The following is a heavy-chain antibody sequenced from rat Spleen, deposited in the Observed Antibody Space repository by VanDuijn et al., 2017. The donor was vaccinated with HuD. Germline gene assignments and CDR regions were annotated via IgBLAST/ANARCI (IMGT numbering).Heavy chain of an antibody. Sequence: EVQLVESGGGLVQPGRSLKLSCAASGFTFNNYYMAWVRQAPTKGLEWVASISPAGGNTYYRDSVKGRFTVSRDNAKSTLYLQMDSLRSEDTATYYCARRSITTFFDNWGQGVMVTVSS. J-gene: IGHJ2*01. D-gene: IGHD1-10*01. CDR1: GFTFNNYY. CDR2: ISPAGGNT. CDR3: ARRSITTFFDN. V-gene: IGHV5-25*01.